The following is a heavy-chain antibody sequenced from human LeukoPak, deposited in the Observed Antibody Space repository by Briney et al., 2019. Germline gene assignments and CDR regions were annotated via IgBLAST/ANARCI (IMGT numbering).Heavy chain of an antibody. D-gene: IGHD5-12*01. Sequence: SVKVSCKASGGTFSSYAISWVRQAPGQGLEWMGRIIPTLGIANYAQKFQGRVTITADKSTSTAYMELSSLRSEDTAVYYCSKIVATDDDAFDIWGQGTMVTVSS. CDR1: GGTFSSYA. CDR3: SKIVATDDDAFDI. CDR2: IIPTLGIA. V-gene: IGHV1-69*04. J-gene: IGHJ3*02.